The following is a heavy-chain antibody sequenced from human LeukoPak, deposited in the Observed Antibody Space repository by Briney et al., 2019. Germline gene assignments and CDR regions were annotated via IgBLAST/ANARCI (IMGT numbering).Heavy chain of an antibody. Sequence: GGSLRLSCAASGFTFSDYYMSWIRQAPGKGLEWVSYISSSGSTIYYADSVKGRLTISRDNAKNSLYLQMNSLRAEDTAVYYCARVITIAEFDAFDIWGQGTMVTVSS. V-gene: IGHV3-11*04. CDR3: ARVITIAEFDAFDI. CDR2: ISSSGSTI. CDR1: GFTFSDYY. D-gene: IGHD3-10*01. J-gene: IGHJ3*02.